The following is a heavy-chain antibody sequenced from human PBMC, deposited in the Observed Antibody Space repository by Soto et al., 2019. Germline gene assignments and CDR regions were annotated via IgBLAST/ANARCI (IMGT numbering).Heavy chain of an antibody. J-gene: IGHJ4*02. Sequence: GSLRLSCAASGFTFSSYAMHWVRQAPGKGLEWVAVISYDGSNKYYADSVKGRFTISRDNSKNTLYLQMNSLRAEDTAVYYCASPQRDCSSTSCYTSPEYYFDYWGQGTLVTVSS. CDR1: GFTFSSYA. CDR2: ISYDGSNK. V-gene: IGHV3-30-3*01. CDR3: ASPQRDCSSTSCYTSPEYYFDY. D-gene: IGHD2-2*02.